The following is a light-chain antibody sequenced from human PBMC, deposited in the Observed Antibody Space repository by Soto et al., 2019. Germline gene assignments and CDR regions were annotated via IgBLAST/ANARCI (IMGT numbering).Light chain of an antibody. V-gene: IGKV2-28*01. CDR1: QSLLHSNGYNY. CDR3: MQALQTLWT. Sequence: DIVMTQSPLSLPVTPGEPASISCRSSQSLLHSNGYNYLDWYLQKPGQSPHLLIYLGSNRASGVPDRFSGSGSGTDFTLKMRRVDAEGVGVYYCMQALQTLWTFGQGTKLEIK. CDR2: LGS. J-gene: IGKJ2*02.